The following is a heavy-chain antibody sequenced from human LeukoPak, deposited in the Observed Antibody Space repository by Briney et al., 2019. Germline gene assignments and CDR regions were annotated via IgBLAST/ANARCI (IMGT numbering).Heavy chain of an antibody. D-gene: IGHD1-14*01. CDR2: IWYGGSNK. CDR3: AKGEPYYYYYMDV. CDR1: GFTFSSYG. Sequence: GGSLRLPCAASGFTFSSYGMHWVRQAPGKGLEWVAVIWYGGSNKYYADSVKGRFTISRDNSKNTLYLQMNSLRAEDTAVYYCAKGEPYYYYYMDVWGKGTTVTVSS. V-gene: IGHV3-30*02. J-gene: IGHJ6*03.